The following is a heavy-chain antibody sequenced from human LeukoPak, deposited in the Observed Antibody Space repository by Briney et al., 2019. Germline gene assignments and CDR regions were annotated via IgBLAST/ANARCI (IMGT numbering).Heavy chain of an antibody. CDR1: GFTFSSYG. D-gene: IGHD4-17*01. Sequence: PGRSLRLSCAASGFTFSSYGMHWVRQAPGKGLEWVAVIALDGTNKDYADSVKGRFTISRDNSKNTLYLQMNSLRAEDTAVYYCAKGTGGDYVPWVYYWGQGTVVIVSS. CDR2: IALDGTNK. CDR3: AKGTGGDYVPWVYY. V-gene: IGHV3-30*18. J-gene: IGHJ4*02.